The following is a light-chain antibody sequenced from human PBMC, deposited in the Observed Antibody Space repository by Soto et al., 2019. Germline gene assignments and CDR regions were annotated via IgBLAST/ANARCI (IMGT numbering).Light chain of an antibody. CDR3: QQYNSWQLS. Sequence: DIQMTQSPSTLSGSVGDRVTITCRASQNLDTWLAWYQQKPGKAPKVLIYDASNLESGVPSRFSGSGSGTEFTLTISSLQPDDSATYYCQQYNSWQLSFGGGTKVDIK. J-gene: IGKJ4*01. CDR2: DAS. V-gene: IGKV1-5*01. CDR1: QNLDTW.